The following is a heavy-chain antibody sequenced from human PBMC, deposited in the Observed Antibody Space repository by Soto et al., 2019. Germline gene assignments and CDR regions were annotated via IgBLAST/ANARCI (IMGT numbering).Heavy chain of an antibody. CDR3: TYLHYDILTVSIWHYFDY. D-gene: IGHD3-9*01. CDR2: IKSKTDGGTR. V-gene: IGHV3-15*01. CDR1: GFTFTNAW. Sequence: EVQLVESGGGLVKPGESLRLSCAASGFTFTNAWMSWVRQAPGKGLEWVGRIKSKTDGGTRDYAAPVKGRFTISRDDLKNTLFLQMNSLKTEDTAIYYCTYLHYDILTVSIWHYFDYWGQGTLVTVSS. J-gene: IGHJ4*02.